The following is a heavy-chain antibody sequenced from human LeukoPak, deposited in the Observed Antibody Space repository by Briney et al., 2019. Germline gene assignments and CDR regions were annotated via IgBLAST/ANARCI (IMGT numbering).Heavy chain of an antibody. J-gene: IGHJ4*02. CDR2: ITGSGGST. D-gene: IGHD6-13*01. CDR3: AKDGGIAAFFDY. Sequence: GGSLRLSCAASGFTFSSYAMNWVRQAPGKGLEWVSSITGSGGSTYYADSVKGRFTISRDNSKNTLYLQMNSLRAEDTAIYYCAKDGGIAAFFDYWGQRTLVTVSS. V-gene: IGHV3-23*01. CDR1: GFTFSSYA.